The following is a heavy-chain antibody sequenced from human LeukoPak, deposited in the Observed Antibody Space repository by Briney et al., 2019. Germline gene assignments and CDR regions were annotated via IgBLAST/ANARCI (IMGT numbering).Heavy chain of an antibody. J-gene: IGHJ1*01. CDR1: GYTFTGYY. V-gene: IGHV1-2*02. Sequence: ASVKVSCKASGYTFTGYYMHWVRQAPGQGLEWMGWINPNSGGTNYAQKFQGRVTMTRDTSISTAYMELSRLRSDDTAVYYCARVRYSGSYAGFGEYFQHWGQGTLATVSS. CDR2: INPNSGGT. D-gene: IGHD1-26*01. CDR3: ARVRYSGSYAGFGEYFQH.